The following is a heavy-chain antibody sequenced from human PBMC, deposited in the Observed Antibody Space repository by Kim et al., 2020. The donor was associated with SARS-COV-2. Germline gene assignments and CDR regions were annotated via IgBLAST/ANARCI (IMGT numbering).Heavy chain of an antibody. J-gene: IGHJ4*02. CDR1: GFTFSSYA. Sequence: GGSLRLSCAASGFTFSSYAMHWVRQAPGKGLEWVAGISYDGSNNYYVDSVKGRFTLSRDNSKNTLNLQMNSLRAEDTAVYYCASARTLGWELLSFFDYWGEGTLGTASS. V-gene: IGHV3-30*04. CDR3: ASARTLGWELLSFFDY. D-gene: IGHD1-26*01. CDR2: ISYDGSNN.